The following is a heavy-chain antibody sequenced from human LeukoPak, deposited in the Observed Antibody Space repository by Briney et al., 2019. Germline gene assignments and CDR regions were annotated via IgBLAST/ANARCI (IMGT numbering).Heavy chain of an antibody. J-gene: IGHJ4*02. CDR2: ISGNGGST. V-gene: IGHV3-23*01. CDR1: GLTFISYA. CDR3: AKESPVFDY. Sequence: GGSLRLSCAASGLTFISYAMSWVRQAPGKGLEWVSVISGNGGSTHYADSAKGRFTISRDNSKNTLYLQMSSLRVEDTAVYYCAKESPVFDYWGQGTLVTVSS.